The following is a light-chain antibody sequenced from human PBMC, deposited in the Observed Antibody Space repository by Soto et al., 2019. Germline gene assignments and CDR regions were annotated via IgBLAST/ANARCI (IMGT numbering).Light chain of an antibody. Sequence: SYELTQRPSVSVSPGQTASITCFGDELGDKYAFWYQQKPGQSPVLVISQDTERPSGIPERFSGSNSGNTATLTISGTQAMDEADYYCQAWDTSTVVFGGGTKQTVL. CDR1: ELGDKY. CDR2: QDT. CDR3: QAWDTSTVV. V-gene: IGLV3-1*01. J-gene: IGLJ2*01.